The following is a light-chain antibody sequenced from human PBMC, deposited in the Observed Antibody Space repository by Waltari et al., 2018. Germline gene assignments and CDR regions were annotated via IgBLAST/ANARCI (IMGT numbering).Light chain of an antibody. CDR2: AAS. J-gene: IGKJ4*01. CDR3: QQSYRALT. CDR1: QRITIY. Sequence: DIQMTQSPSSLSASVGDRVTITCRASQRITIYFNSYQHQPGKAPKLLIYAASSLQGGVTTSFSGSGARTDFNLTISTLQPEDFATYYCQQSYRALTFGGGTKVEIK. V-gene: IGKV1-39*01.